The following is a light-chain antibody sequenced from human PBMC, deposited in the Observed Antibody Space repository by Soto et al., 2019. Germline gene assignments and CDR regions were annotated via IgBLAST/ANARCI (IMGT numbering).Light chain of an antibody. Sequence: QSALTQPASVSRSPGQSITISCTGTSSDIGVYNFVSWYQQHPGKAPKLMIYDVNLRPSGVSDRFSGSKSGNTASLTISGLQAEDEAHYYCSSYATSTVFGGGTKVTVL. V-gene: IGLV2-14*01. CDR3: SSYATSTV. CDR1: SSDIGVYNF. J-gene: IGLJ2*01. CDR2: DVN.